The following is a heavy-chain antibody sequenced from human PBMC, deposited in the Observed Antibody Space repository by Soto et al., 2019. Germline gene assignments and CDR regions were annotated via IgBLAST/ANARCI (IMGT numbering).Heavy chain of an antibody. V-gene: IGHV3-23*01. CDR1: GFTFSSYA. D-gene: IGHD6-13*01. Sequence: GGSLRLSCAASGFTFSSYAMSWVRQAPGKGLEWVSAISGSGGSTYYADSVKGRFTISRDNSKNTLYLQMNSLRAEDTAVYYCAKTSSSWYVDYYHYMDVWGKGTTVTVSS. CDR3: AKTSSSWYVDYYHYMDV. J-gene: IGHJ6*03. CDR2: ISGSGGST.